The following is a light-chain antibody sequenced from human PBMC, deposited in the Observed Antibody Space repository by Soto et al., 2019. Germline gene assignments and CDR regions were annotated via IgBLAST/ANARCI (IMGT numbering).Light chain of an antibody. CDR2: EVS. V-gene: IGLV2-14*01. Sequence: QSVLTQPASVSGSPGQSITISCTGTSSDVGGYNYVSWYQQHPGKAPKLMIYEVSNRPSGVSNRFSGSKSGNTASPTISGLQAEDEADYYCSSYTSSSTLDLVFGGGTKLTVL. J-gene: IGLJ2*01. CDR3: SSYTSSSTLDLV. CDR1: SSDVGGYNY.